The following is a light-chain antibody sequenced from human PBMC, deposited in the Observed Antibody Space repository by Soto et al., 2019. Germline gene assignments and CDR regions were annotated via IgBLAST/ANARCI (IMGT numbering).Light chain of an antibody. CDR1: QTISTW. CDR3: QQYTNTNNPWM. Sequence: DIQITHSPSSLSASVVDRVTITFLASQTISTWMAWYQQKPGKAPKLLVYDASTLQSGVATRFSGSGSGTEFNLIISGLQPEDSATYYCQQYTNTNNPWMFGQGTKVDIK. CDR2: DAS. V-gene: IGKV1-5*01. J-gene: IGKJ1*01.